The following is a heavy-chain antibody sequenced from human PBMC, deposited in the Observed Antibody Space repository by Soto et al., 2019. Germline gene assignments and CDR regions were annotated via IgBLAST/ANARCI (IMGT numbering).Heavy chain of an antibody. CDR1: GFTFSNFG. CDR3: ARVAY. CDR2: ISSGSSDT. J-gene: IGHJ4*02. Sequence: GGSLRLSCEASGFTFSNFGMNWVRQVPGKGLEWVASISSGSSDTWYADSVKGRFIISRDNAQNSLFLQMNTLRPEDTAMYYCARVAYWGPGTQVTVSS. V-gene: IGHV3-21*01.